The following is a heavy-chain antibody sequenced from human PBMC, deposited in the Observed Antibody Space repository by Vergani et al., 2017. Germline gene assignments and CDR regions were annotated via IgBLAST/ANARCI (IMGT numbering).Heavy chain of an antibody. CDR2: INPSGGST. D-gene: IGHD2-15*01. CDR3: ARYMVVVVAATERWMVWYYYGMDV. Sequence: QVQLVQSGAEVKKPGASVKVSCKASGYTFTSYYMHWVRQAPGQGLEWMGIINPSGGSTSYAQKFQGRVTMTRDTSTSRVYMELSSLRSEDTAVYYCARYMVVVVAATERWMVWYYYGMDVWGQGTTVTVSS. V-gene: IGHV1-46*01. CDR1: GYTFTSYY. J-gene: IGHJ6*02.